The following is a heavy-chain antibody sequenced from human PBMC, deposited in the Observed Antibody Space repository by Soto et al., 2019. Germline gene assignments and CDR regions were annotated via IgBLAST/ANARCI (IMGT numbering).Heavy chain of an antibody. CDR1: GGTFSSYA. D-gene: IGHD4-17*01. J-gene: IGHJ6*02. CDR2: IIPIFGTA. Sequence: QVQLVQSGAEVKKPGSSVKVSCKASGGTFSSYAISWVRQAPGQGLEWMGGIIPIFGTANYAQKFQGRVTITADESTRTAYMELSSLRSEDTAVYYCASPYGDVFPHYYYGMDVWGQGTTVTVSS. V-gene: IGHV1-69*01. CDR3: ASPYGDVFPHYYYGMDV.